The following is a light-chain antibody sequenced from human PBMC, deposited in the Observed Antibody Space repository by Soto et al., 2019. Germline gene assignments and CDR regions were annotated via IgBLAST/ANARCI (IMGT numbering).Light chain of an antibody. Sequence: QSALTQPASVSGSPGQSITISCTGTSDDVGAYNLVSWYQQHPGQAPKVLIYKVSNRPSGVSNRFSGSKSGNTATLTISRVEAGDEADYYCQVWDSSSDHVVFGGGTQRTVL. CDR2: KVS. J-gene: IGLJ2*01. V-gene: IGLV2-14*03. CDR3: QVWDSSSDHVV. CDR1: SDDVGAYNL.